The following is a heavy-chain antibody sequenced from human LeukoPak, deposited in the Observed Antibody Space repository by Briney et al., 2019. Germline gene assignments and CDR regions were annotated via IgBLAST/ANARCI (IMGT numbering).Heavy chain of an antibody. CDR3: ARDPVTLYYFDY. D-gene: IGHD4-23*01. Sequence: GGSLRPSCAASGFTFSDYYKSWIRQAPGKGLEWVSYISSSGSTIYYADSVKGRFTISRDNAKNSLYLQMNSLRAEDTAVYYCARDPVTLYYFDYWGQGTLVTVSS. V-gene: IGHV3-11*04. CDR2: ISSSGSTI. J-gene: IGHJ4*02. CDR1: GFTFSDYY.